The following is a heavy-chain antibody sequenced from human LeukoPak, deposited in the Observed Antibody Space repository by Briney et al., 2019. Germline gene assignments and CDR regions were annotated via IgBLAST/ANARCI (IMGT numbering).Heavy chain of an antibody. Sequence: ASVKVSCKASGYTFTGYYMHWVRQAPGQGLEWMGRINPNSGGTNYAQKFQGRVTMTRDTSISTAYMELSRLRSDDTAVYYCARELHIVVVPAANPGGYWGQGTPVTVSS. CDR2: INPNSGGT. J-gene: IGHJ4*02. V-gene: IGHV1-2*06. CDR3: ARELHIVVVPAANPGGY. CDR1: GYTFTGYY. D-gene: IGHD2-2*01.